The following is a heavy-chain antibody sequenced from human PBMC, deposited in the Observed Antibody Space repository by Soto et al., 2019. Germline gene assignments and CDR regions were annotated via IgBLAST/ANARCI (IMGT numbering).Heavy chain of an antibody. V-gene: IGHV3-23*01. CDR2: ISGSGGST. J-gene: IGHJ3*02. Sequence: EVQLLESGGGLVQPGGSLRLSCAASGFTFSSYAMSWVRQAPGKGLEWVSAISGSGGSTYYADYVEGRFTISRDNSNTTLYLQMNSMKAEDTAVYYCAKPLPRKYGRVVDAFDIWGQGTMVTVSS. CDR3: AKPLPRKYGRVVDAFDI. CDR1: GFTFSSYA. D-gene: IGHD1-26*01.